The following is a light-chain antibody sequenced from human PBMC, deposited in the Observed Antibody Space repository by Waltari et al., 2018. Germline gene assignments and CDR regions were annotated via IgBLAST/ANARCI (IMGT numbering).Light chain of an antibody. CDR1: QSVSSSY. Sequence: EIVLTQSPGTLSLSPGERATLSCRARQSVSSSYLAWYQQKPGQAPRLLIYGASSRATGIPDRFSGSGSGTDFTLTISRLETEDFAVYYCQKYGSSLLTFGGGTKVEIK. V-gene: IGKV3-20*01. CDR3: QKYGSSLLT. CDR2: GAS. J-gene: IGKJ4*01.